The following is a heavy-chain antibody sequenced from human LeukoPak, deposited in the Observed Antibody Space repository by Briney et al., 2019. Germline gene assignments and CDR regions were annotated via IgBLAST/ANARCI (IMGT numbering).Heavy chain of an antibody. CDR2: TYYSGTT. Sequence: PSETLSLTCTVSGASITGHYWSWIRQPPGKGLGWIGFTYYSGTTNYNPSLKSRVTISVDTSKNQFSLNLSSVTAANTAVYYCARHLGGGIYFDYWGQGTLVTVSS. V-gene: IGHV4-59*08. D-gene: IGHD3-16*01. CDR1: GASITGHY. J-gene: IGHJ4*02. CDR3: ARHLGGGIYFDY.